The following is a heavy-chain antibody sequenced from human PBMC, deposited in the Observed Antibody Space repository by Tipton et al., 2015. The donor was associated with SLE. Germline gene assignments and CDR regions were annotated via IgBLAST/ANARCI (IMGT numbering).Heavy chain of an antibody. CDR1: GGSISSGSYY. Sequence: TLSLTCTVSGGSISSGSYYWSWIRQPAGKGLEWIGRIYTSGSTNYNPSLKSRVTISVDTSKNQFSLKLSSVTAADTAVYYCARETDIVVVPAASNWFDPWGQGTLVTVSS. CDR3: ARETDIVVVPAASNWFDP. J-gene: IGHJ5*02. D-gene: IGHD2-2*01. V-gene: IGHV4-61*02. CDR2: IYTSGST.